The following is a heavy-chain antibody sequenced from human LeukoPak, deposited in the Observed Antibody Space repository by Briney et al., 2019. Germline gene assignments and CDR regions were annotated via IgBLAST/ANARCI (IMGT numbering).Heavy chain of an antibody. CDR2: IYYSGST. D-gene: IGHD6-13*01. CDR3: ARSITSSWYGDFQH. Sequence: SETLSLTCTVSGGSMSGYFWSWIRQPPGKGLEWIGYIYYSGSTNYNPSLKSRVTISVDTSKHQFSLKLSSVTAADTAVYYCARSITSSWYGDFQHWGQGTLVTVSS. CDR1: GGSMSGYF. V-gene: IGHV4-59*01. J-gene: IGHJ1*01.